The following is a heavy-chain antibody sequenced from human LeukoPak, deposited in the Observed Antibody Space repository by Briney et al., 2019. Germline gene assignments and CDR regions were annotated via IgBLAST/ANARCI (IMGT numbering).Heavy chain of an antibody. V-gene: IGHV3-7*01. CDR1: GFTSSEYW. CDR3: ARVSAAGTGFLDL. CDR2: INQYGNQK. Sequence: GGSLRLSCAASGFTSSEYWMTWVRQAPGKGLEWVANINQYGNQKNYVDSMKGRLTASRDNAKNSLFLQMDSLRVEDTAVYYCARVSAAGTGFLDLWGRGTLVLVSA. D-gene: IGHD6-13*01. J-gene: IGHJ2*01.